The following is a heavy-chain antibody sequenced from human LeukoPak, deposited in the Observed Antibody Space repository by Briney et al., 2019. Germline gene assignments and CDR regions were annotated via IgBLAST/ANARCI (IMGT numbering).Heavy chain of an antibody. CDR2: IWYDGSNK. Sequence: PGRSLRLSFAACGCTFISYVLHWVRQCPGKGLAGVAVIWYDGSNKHYADSVKGRFTISRDNSKNTLYLQMNSLRAEDTAVYYCAREGNSGYDWNYWGQGTLVTVSS. CDR1: GCTFISYV. CDR3: AREGNSGYDWNY. V-gene: IGHV3-33*01. D-gene: IGHD5-12*01. J-gene: IGHJ4*02.